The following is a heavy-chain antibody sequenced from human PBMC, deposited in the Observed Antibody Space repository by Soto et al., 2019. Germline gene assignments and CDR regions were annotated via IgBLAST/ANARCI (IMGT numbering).Heavy chain of an antibody. D-gene: IGHD1-26*01. J-gene: IGHJ4*02. CDR3: ARGRWEPLPDY. CDR1: GFTFSNYA. CDR2: ISSDGRNE. V-gene: IGHV3-30*04. Sequence: QVRLVESGGGVVRPGRSLRLSCAASGFTFSNYAMHWVRQTPDKGLEWVALISSDGRNEYYPDSMKARFSISRDNSKNTLYLQMNNLRPEDTALYFCARGRWEPLPDYWGQGTLVIVSS.